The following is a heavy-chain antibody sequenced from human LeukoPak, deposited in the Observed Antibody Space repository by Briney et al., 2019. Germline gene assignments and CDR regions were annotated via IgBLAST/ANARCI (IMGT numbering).Heavy chain of an antibody. Sequence: SETLSLTCAVYGGSFSGYYWSWIRQPPGKGLEWIGEINHSGSTNYNPSLKSRVTISVDTSKNQFSLKLSSVTAADTAVYYCARGNWFDPWGQGTLVTVSS. CDR1: GGSFSGYY. CDR3: ARGNWFDP. CDR2: INHSGST. J-gene: IGHJ5*02. V-gene: IGHV4-34*01.